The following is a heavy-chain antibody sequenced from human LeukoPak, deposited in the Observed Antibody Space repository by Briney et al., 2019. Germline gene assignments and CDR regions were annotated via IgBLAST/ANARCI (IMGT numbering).Heavy chain of an antibody. J-gene: IGHJ6*02. D-gene: IGHD4-17*01. V-gene: IGHV3-21*01. CDR3: ARASDYGDYFSSMDV. Sequence: GGSLRLSCATSGFTFSSHSMNWIRQAPGKGLEWVSSISSGTTYIYYADSLKGRFTISRDNAKSSLYLQMNSLRAEDTAVYYCARASDYGDYFSSMDVWGQGTTVTVSS. CDR1: GFTFSSHS. CDR2: ISSGTTYI.